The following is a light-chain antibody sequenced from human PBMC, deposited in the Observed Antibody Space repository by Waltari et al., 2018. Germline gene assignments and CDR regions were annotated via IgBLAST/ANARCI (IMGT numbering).Light chain of an antibody. CDR1: QSLVSSDGNTY. J-gene: IGKJ2*01. Sequence: VVVTQSPLSLPVILGQSASIPCTSSQSLVSSDGNTYLNWFQQRPGQSPRRLIYKVSNRDSGVPDRFSGSGSDTDFTLKISRVEAEDIGLYYCMQATHWPPVYTFGQGTKLEIK. CDR3: MQATHWPPVYT. V-gene: IGKV2-30*01. CDR2: KVS.